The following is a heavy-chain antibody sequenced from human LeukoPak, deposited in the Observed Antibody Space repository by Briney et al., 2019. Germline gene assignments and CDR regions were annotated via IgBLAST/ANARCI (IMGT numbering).Heavy chain of an antibody. CDR1: GFTSSIYY. CDR2: IQQDGSEK. D-gene: IGHD6-6*01. Sequence: GGSLRLSCAASGFTSSIYYMSWVRRTPGKGLEWVANIQQDGSEKYYVDSVKGRFTISRDNAENSLYLQMNSLRAEDTAVYYCARVQLGHYIDYWGQGTLVTVSS. CDR3: ARVQLGHYIDY. J-gene: IGHJ4*02. V-gene: IGHV3-7*04.